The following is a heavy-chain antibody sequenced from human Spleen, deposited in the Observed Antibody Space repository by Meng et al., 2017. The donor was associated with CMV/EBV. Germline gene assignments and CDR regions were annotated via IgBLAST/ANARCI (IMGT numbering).Heavy chain of an antibody. Sequence: GGSLRLSCAASGFTFSSYAMSWVRQAPGKGLEWVSVIYSGGSTTYYADSVKGRFTISRDNSKNTLYLQINSLRAEDTAVYYCALMAYNSSSGGFDVWGQGTMVTVSS. CDR3: ALMAYNSSSGGFDV. CDR2: IYSGGSTT. CDR1: GFTFSSYA. V-gene: IGHV3-23*03. J-gene: IGHJ3*01. D-gene: IGHD6-6*01.